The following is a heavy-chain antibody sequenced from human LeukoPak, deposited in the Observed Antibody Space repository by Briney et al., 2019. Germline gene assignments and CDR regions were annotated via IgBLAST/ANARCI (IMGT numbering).Heavy chain of an antibody. D-gene: IGHD6-6*01. J-gene: IGHJ4*02. CDR2: IYYSGST. CDR1: GGSVSNFY. Sequence: SETLSLTCAVSGGSVSNFYWSWIRQPPGKGLEWIGYIYYSGSTNYNPSLKIRVTISIDASKNQFSLKLTSVTDADTAVYYCARLSSSGRDYWGQGTLVTVSS. CDR3: ARLSSSGRDY. V-gene: IGHV4-59*02.